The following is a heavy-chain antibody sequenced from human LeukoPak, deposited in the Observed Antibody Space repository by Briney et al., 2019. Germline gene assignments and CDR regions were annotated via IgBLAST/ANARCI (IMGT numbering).Heavy chain of an antibody. D-gene: IGHD4/OR15-4a*01. CDR3: AVMSHPNYFDP. V-gene: IGHV1-2*02. CDR1: GYTFTDYY. Sequence: ASVKVSCKASGYTFTDYYIHWVRQAPGQGLEWMGWINPNSGGTNYAQKFQGRVTMTRDTSISTAYMELSRLRSDDTAVYYCAVMSHPNYFDPWGQGTLVTVSS. J-gene: IGHJ5*02. CDR2: INPNSGGT.